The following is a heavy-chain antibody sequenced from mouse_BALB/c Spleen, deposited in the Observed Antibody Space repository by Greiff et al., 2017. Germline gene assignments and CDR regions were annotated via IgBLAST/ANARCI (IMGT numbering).Heavy chain of an antibody. D-gene: IGHD3-1*01. V-gene: IGHV5-4*02. Sequence: EVKLMESGGGLVKPGGSLKLSCAASGFTFSDYYMYWVRQTPEKRLEWVATISDGGSYTYYPYSVKGRFTISRDNAKNNLYLQMSSLKSEDTAMYYCASPSSGYVGFAYWGQGTLVTVSA. CDR3: ASPSSGYVGFAY. J-gene: IGHJ3*01. CDR1: GFTFSDYY. CDR2: ISDGGSYT.